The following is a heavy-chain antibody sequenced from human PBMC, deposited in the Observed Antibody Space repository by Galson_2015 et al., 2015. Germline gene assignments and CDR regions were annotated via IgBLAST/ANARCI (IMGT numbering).Heavy chain of an antibody. J-gene: IGHJ4*02. D-gene: IGHD3-16*01. CDR2: IYGDGNA. Sequence: SLRLSCAASGFAVSGNYMSWVRQAPGKGLEWVSAIYGDGNAYYADSEKSRFTISRDSSKNTLYLQMSSLRVDDTAVYYCARLFFSYGYGNWGQGTLVTVSS. V-gene: IGHV3-53*01. CDR1: GFAVSGNY. CDR3: ARLFFSYGYGN.